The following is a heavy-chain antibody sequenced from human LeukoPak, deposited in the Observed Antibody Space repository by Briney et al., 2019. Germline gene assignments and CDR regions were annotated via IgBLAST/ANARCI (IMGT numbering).Heavy chain of an antibody. V-gene: IGHV3-53*01. CDR3: ARDTSGYASFDY. CDR2: IYSGGST. J-gene: IGHJ4*02. Sequence: AGGSLRLSCAASGFTFSSYWMHWVRQAPGKGLVWVSVIYSGGSTYYADSVKGRFTISRDNSKNTLYLQMNSLRVEDTAVYYCARDTSGYASFDYWGQGTLVTVSS. D-gene: IGHD5-12*01. CDR1: GFTFSSYW.